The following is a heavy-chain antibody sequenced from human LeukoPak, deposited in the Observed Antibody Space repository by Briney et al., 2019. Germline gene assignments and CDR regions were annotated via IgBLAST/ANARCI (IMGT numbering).Heavy chain of an antibody. J-gene: IGHJ4*02. CDR2: ISGSGGST. CDR3: AKLASDFDY. CDR1: GFTLSSYA. V-gene: IGHV3-23*01. D-gene: IGHD3-10*01. Sequence: GGSLRLSCAASGFTLSSYAMRWVRQARGKGVEGVSAISGSGGSTYYADSVKGRFTISRDNSKNTLYLQMNSLRAEDTAVYYCAKLASDFDYWGQGTLVTVSS.